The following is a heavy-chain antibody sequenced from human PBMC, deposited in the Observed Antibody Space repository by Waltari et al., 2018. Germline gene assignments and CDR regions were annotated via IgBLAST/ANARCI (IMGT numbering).Heavy chain of an antibody. J-gene: IGHJ4*02. CDR2: IKGDSSEK. CDR1: GIRYGNVW. Sequence: EVKLVESGGGWVQPGGSLRVSCVASGIRYGNVWMSWVRQAPGKGPGWVANIKGDSSEKYYMDSLEGRFTIYRDNAQNSVFLQMNSLRAEDTAIYYCARDGQLSYWGQGTLVTVSS. D-gene: IGHD6-6*01. CDR3: ARDGQLSY. V-gene: IGHV3-7*01.